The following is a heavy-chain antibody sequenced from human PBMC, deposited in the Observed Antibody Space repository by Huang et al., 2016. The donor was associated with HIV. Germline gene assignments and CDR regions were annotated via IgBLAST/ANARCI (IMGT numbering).Heavy chain of an antibody. D-gene: IGHD6-13*01. J-gene: IGHJ3*01. CDR3: VKERGSSRARSSFDF. Sequence: QVRLVESGGGVVQPGASLTLSCSASGFPSSAYGMDWVRQAPGKGVEWVSFIRYEENNDYLIGAVKGRFTISRDKSNNTLYLRMNSLRPEDTAVYYCVKERGSSRARSSFDFWGQGTSVIVSS. V-gene: IGHV3-30*02. CDR2: IRYEENND. CDR1: GFPSSAYG.